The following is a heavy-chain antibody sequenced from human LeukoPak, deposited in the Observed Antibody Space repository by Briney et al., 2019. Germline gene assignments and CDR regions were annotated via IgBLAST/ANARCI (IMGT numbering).Heavy chain of an antibody. CDR3: AGLCGSISCPEVVGH. V-gene: IGHV3-66*02. CDR2: LYGGGST. J-gene: IGHJ4*02. D-gene: IGHD2-2*01. Sequence: GGSLRLSCAASGFTVRSNYMTWVRQAPGKGLEWVSVLYGGGSTYYVDSVKGRFTISRDNSKNTLYLQMNSLRAEDTAVYYCAGLCGSISCPEVVGHWGQGTLATVSS. CDR1: GFTVRSNY.